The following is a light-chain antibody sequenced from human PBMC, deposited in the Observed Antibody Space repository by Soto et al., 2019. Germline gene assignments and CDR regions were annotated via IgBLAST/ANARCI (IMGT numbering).Light chain of an antibody. CDR3: LQHNNYPLT. CDR2: AAS. CDR1: QGITTD. J-gene: IGKJ4*01. Sequence: DIQMTQSPSSLSASVGDSVTITCRASQGITTDLGWFQQKPGKAPRRLIYAASTVQSGVPSRFSGSGSGTEFTLTISSLQPEDFATYYCLQHNNYPLTFGGGTKVEIK. V-gene: IGKV1-17*01.